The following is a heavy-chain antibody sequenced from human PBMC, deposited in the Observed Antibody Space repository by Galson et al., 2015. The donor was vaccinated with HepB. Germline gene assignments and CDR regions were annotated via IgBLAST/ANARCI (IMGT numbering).Heavy chain of an antibody. Sequence: VKVSCKASGYTFTRYGINWVRQAPGQGLEWMGWISGYNGNANSAQKLQGRVTMTRDTSISTAYMELSRLTSDDTAVFYCARTTTVSYYGMDVWGQGTTVTVSS. CDR1: GYTFTRYG. J-gene: IGHJ6*02. V-gene: IGHV1-18*01. CDR3: ARTTTVSYYGMDV. D-gene: IGHD4-11*01. CDR2: ISGYNGNA.